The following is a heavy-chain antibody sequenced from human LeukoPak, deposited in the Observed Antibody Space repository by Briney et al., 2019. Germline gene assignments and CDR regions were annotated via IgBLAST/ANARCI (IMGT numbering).Heavy chain of an antibody. Sequence: GGSLRLSCVASGFTFSTYGMNWVRQAPGKGLEWVSSISSRSDTYYIDSLKGRFTISRDNAKNSMYLQMNSLRAEDTAVYYCAKHWSGSQSENDYWGQGTLVTVSS. CDR1: GFTFSTYG. CDR2: ISSRSDT. J-gene: IGHJ4*02. V-gene: IGHV3-21*04. CDR3: AKHWSGSQSENDY. D-gene: IGHD3-3*01.